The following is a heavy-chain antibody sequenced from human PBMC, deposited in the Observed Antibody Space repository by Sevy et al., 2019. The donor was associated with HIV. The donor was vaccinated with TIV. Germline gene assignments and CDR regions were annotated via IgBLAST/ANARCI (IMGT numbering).Heavy chain of an antibody. D-gene: IGHD3-10*01. V-gene: IGHV3-49*01. Sequence: GGSLRLSCTASGFTFGDYAMSWFRRAPGKGLEWVGFIRSKAYGGTTEYTASVKGRFTISRDDSKSMVNLQMNSLKTVDKAVYYCTRDHTMVQGVIILSGDPAFDIWGQGTMVTVSS. J-gene: IGHJ3*02. CDR1: GFTFGDYA. CDR3: TRDHTMVQGVIILSGDPAFDI. CDR2: IRSKAYGGTT.